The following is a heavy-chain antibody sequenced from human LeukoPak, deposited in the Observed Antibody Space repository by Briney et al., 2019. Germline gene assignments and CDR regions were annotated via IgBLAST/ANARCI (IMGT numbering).Heavy chain of an antibody. CDR3: ASSRGYSYGFDY. CDR1: GGSISSYY. CDR2: IYYSGST. D-gene: IGHD5-18*01. J-gene: IGHJ4*02. Sequence: SETLSLTCTVSGGSISSYYWSWLRQPPGKGLEWIGYIYYSGSTNYNPSLKSRVTISVDTSKNQFSLKLSSVTAADTAVYYCASSRGYSYGFDYWGQGTLVTVSS. V-gene: IGHV4-59*01.